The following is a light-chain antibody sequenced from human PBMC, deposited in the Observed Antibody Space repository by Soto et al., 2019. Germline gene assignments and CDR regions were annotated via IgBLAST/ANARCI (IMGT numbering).Light chain of an antibody. V-gene: IGKV4-1*01. CDR3: QQYYSTLVT. CDR2: WAS. Sequence: DIVMTQSPDSLTVSLGERATINCKSSQSVLYSSNNKDYLAWYQQKPGQHPKLLITWASTRESGVPDRFSGSGCGTDFTITISSLKTEDVAVYYCQQYYSTLVTFCKGTRLEIK. CDR1: QSVLYSSNNKDY. J-gene: IGKJ5*01.